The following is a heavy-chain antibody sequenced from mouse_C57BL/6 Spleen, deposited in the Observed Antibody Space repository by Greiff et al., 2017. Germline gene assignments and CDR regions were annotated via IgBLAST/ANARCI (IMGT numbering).Heavy chain of an antibody. CDR1: GYAFSSSW. Sequence: VQLQQSGPELVKPGASVKISCKASGYAFSSSWMNWVKQRPGKGLEWIGRIYPGDGDTNYNGKFKGQATLTADKSSSTAYMQLSSLTSEDSAVYFCARGGSAGFWGMDYWGQGTSVTVSA. CDR3: ARGGSAGFWGMDY. CDR2: IYPGDGDT. D-gene: IGHD6-1*01. J-gene: IGHJ4*01. V-gene: IGHV1-82*01.